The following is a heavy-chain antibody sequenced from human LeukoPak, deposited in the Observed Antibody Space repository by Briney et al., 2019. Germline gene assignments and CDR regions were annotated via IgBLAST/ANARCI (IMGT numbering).Heavy chain of an antibody. CDR1: GFTFSSYW. D-gene: IGHD1-26*01. J-gene: IGHJ4*02. CDR3: ARYFLSGTYYHLQH. V-gene: IGHV3-23*01. CDR2: ISGRGDSA. Sequence: PGGSLRLSCAASGFTFSSYWMTWVRQAPEKGLEWVTGISGRGDSAHYGDSVKGRFTISRDNSKNTLYLQMNSLRAEDTAVYYCARYFLSGTYYHLQHWGQGTLVTVSS.